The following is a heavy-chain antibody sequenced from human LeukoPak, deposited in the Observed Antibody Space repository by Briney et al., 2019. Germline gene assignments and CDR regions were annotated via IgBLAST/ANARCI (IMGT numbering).Heavy chain of an antibody. CDR3: ARDRGSGWSLDY. CDR2: INPNSGGT. Sequence: ASVKVSCKASGYTFTSYAMHWVRQAPGQGLEWMGWINPNSGGTNYAQKFQDWVTMTRDTSISTAYMELSRLKSDDTAVYFCARDRGSGWSLDYWGQGTLVTVSS. D-gene: IGHD6-19*01. CDR1: GYTFTSYA. J-gene: IGHJ4*02. V-gene: IGHV1-2*04.